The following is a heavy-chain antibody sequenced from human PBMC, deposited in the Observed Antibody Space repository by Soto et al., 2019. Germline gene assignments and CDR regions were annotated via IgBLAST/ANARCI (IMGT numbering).Heavy chain of an antibody. V-gene: IGHV4-31*03. CDR3: ARDNGESSFDP. J-gene: IGHJ5*02. D-gene: IGHD2-8*01. CDR2: IYYSGST. Sequence: NPSETLSLTCTVSGGSISSGGYYWSWIRQHPGKGLEWIGYIYYSGSTYYNPSLKSRVTISVDTSKNQFSLKLSSVTAADTAVYYCARDNGESSFDPWGQGTLVTVSS. CDR1: GGSISSGGYY.